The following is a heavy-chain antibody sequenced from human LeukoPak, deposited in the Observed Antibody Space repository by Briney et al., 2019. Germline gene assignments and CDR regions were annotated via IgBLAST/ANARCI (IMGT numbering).Heavy chain of an antibody. V-gene: IGHV3-21*01. CDR2: ISSSGGII. D-gene: IGHD6-13*01. Sequence: GGSLRLSCAASGFTFVTYTMNWVRQAPGKGLEWVSSISSSGGIIYYADSVTGRFTISRDNTKNTLYLQMNSLRAEDTAVYYCAKEVSSSWYKGWFDPWGQGTLVTVSS. CDR1: GFTFVTYT. J-gene: IGHJ5*02. CDR3: AKEVSSSWYKGWFDP.